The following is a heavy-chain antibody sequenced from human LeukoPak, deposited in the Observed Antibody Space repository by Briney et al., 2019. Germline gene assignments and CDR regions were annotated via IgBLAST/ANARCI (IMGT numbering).Heavy chain of an antibody. CDR1: GFTFSGYP. Sequence: GKSLRLSCAASGFTFSGYPIHWVRQAPGRGLEWVSGIDYAGGSTNYADSVQGRFTVSRDNSKNTLYLQMNSLRAEDTAIYYCAATRVCGGVLLRPNCLYFEDWGQGTLVTVSS. CDR2: IDYAGGST. V-gene: IGHV3-23*01. CDR3: AATRVCGGVLLRPNCLYFED. D-gene: IGHD3-10*01. J-gene: IGHJ4*02.